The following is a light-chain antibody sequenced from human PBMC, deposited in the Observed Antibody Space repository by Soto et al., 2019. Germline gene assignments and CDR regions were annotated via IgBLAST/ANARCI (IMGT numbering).Light chain of an antibody. Sequence: LTHSSSVFPTPERKLIFPLLVEKPKLGAGYDVHWYQHLPGTAPKLLIYGNSNRPSGVPDRFSGSKSGTSASLAITGLQAEDEADYYCQSYDSSLSGSVFGTGTKVTV. CDR3: QSYDSSLSGSV. V-gene: IGLV1-40*01. J-gene: IGLJ1*01. CDR1: KPKLGAGYD. CDR2: GNS.